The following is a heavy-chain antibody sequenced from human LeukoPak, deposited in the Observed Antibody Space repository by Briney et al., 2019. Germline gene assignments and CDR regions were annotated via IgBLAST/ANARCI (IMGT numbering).Heavy chain of an antibody. D-gene: IGHD3-22*01. CDR2: IYYNGDT. J-gene: IGHJ4*02. CDR3: AARLYYYDRSGYYGY. Sequence: SETLSLTCTVSGGSVSNSLYYWSWIRQPPGKGLEWIGYIYYNGDTNYNPSLKSRVTISVDTSKNQFSLKLSSVTAADTAVYYCAARLYYYDRSGYYGYWGQGTLVTVSS. V-gene: IGHV4-61*01. CDR1: GGSVSNSLYY.